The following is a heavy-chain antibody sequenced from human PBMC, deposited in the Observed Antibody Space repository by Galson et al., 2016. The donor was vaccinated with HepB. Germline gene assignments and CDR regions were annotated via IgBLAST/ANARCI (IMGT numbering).Heavy chain of an antibody. CDR1: GFTFRNHW. V-gene: IGHV3-30*18. D-gene: IGHD3-10*01. CDR2: ISYDGSYS. CDR3: AKVPSMVRGF. J-gene: IGHJ3*01. Sequence: SLRLSCAASGFTFRNHWMHWVRQAPGKGLEWVALISYDGSYSSYADSVKGRFTISRDNSKKTLYLQMNSLRAEDTAVYYCAKVPSMVRGFWGQGTMVTVSS.